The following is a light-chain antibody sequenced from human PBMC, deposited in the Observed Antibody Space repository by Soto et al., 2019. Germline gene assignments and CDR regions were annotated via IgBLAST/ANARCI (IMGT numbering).Light chain of an antibody. CDR2: DAS. V-gene: IGKV3-11*01. CDR1: QSVNSY. Sequence: EIVLTQSPATLSLSPGERATLSCRASQSVNSYLAWYQQKPGQAPRLLIYDASNRATGIPARFSSSGSGTDFTLTISSLEPKDFAVYYCQQGGTFGQGTRLEIK. CDR3: QQGGT. J-gene: IGKJ5*01.